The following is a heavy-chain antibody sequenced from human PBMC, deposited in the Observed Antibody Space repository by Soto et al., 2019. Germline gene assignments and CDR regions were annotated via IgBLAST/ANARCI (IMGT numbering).Heavy chain of an antibody. CDR3: ARKDLPGDYYGMDV. J-gene: IGHJ6*02. D-gene: IGHD2-15*01. V-gene: IGHV3-30*03. Sequence: LRLSCAASGFTFSSYGMHWVRQAPGKGLEWVAVISSDGSSKYYADSVKGRFTISRDNSKNTLYLQMNSLRVEDTAVYYCARKDLPGDYYGMDVWGQGTTVTVSS. CDR1: GFTFSSYG. CDR2: ISSDGSSK.